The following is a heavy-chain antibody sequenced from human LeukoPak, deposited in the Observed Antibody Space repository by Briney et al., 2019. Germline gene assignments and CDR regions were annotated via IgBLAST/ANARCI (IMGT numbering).Heavy chain of an antibody. J-gene: IGHJ3*02. V-gene: IGHV4-61*01. Sequence: PSETLSLTCTVSGGSISSSSYYWSWIRQPPGKGLEWIGYIYYSGSTNYNPSLKSRVTISVDTSKNQFSLKLSSVTAADTAVYYCARAGGDIVEYAFDIWGQGTMVTVSS. D-gene: IGHD2-15*01. CDR2: IYYSGST. CDR1: GGSISSSSYY. CDR3: ARAGGDIVEYAFDI.